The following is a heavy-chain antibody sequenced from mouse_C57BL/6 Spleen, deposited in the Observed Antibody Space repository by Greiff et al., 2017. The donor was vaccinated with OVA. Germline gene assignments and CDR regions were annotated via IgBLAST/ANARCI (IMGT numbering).Heavy chain of an antibody. Sequence: QVQLQQSGPELVKPGASVKISCKASGYAFSSSWMNWVKQRPGKGLEWIGRIYPGDGDTNYNGKFKGKATLTADKSSSTAYMQLSSLTSEDSAVYFCARAYDYSFDYWGQGTTLTVSS. CDR2: IYPGDGDT. D-gene: IGHD2-4*01. CDR3: ARAYDYSFDY. CDR1: GYAFSSSW. J-gene: IGHJ2*01. V-gene: IGHV1-82*01.